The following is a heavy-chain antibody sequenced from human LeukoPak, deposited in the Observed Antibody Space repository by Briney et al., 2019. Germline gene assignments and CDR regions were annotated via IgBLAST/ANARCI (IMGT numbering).Heavy chain of an antibody. D-gene: IGHD6-19*01. CDR2: IYPGDSDT. V-gene: IGHV5-51*01. CDR1: GYSFTSYW. Sequence: GESLKISCKGSGYSFTSYWIGWVRQMPGKGLEWTGIIYPGDSDTRYSPSFQGQVTISADKSISTAYLQWSSLKASDTAMYYCAIQGSSIAVTVDCWGQGTLVTVSS. J-gene: IGHJ4*02. CDR3: AIQGSSIAVTVDC.